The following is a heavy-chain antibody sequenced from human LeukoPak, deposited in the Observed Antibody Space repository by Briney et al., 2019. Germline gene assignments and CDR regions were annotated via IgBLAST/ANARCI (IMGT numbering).Heavy chain of an antibody. CDR3: AREKDGYNYYFDY. J-gene: IGHJ4*02. D-gene: IGHD5-24*01. CDR2: IIPIIGIA. CDR1: GGTFSIYA. Sequence: SVSLSFRASGGTFSIYAISWVRQAPGQGREWMGRIIPIIGIANYAQKFQGRVTITADKSTSTAYMELSSLRSEDTAVYYCAREKDGYNYYFDYWGQGTLVTVSS. V-gene: IGHV1-69*04.